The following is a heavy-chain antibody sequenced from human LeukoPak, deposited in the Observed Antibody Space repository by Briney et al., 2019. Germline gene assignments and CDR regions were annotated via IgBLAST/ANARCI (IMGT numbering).Heavy chain of an antibody. V-gene: IGHV1-8*01. Sequence: ASVKVSCKASGYTFTSYDINWVRQATGQGLEWMGWMNPNSGNTGYAQKFQGRVTMTRNTSISTAYMELSSLRSEGTAVYYCARGGEYSSSSGDYFDYWGQGTLVTVSS. J-gene: IGHJ4*02. CDR1: GYTFTSYD. CDR3: ARGGEYSSSSGDYFDY. CDR2: MNPNSGNT. D-gene: IGHD6-6*01.